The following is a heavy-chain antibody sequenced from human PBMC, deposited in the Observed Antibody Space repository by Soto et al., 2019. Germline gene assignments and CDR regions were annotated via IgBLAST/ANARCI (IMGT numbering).Heavy chain of an antibody. CDR1: GYTFTSYD. D-gene: IGHD5-12*01. CDR2: MNPNSGNT. V-gene: IGHV1-8*01. CDR3: ATRTSGYDPYYYYYYYMDV. Sequence: GASVKVSCKASGYTFTSYDINWVRQATGQGLEWMGWMNPNSGNTGYAQKFQGRVTMTRNTSISTAYMELSSLRSEDTAVYYCATRTSGYDPYYYYYYYMDVWGKGTTVTVSS. J-gene: IGHJ6*03.